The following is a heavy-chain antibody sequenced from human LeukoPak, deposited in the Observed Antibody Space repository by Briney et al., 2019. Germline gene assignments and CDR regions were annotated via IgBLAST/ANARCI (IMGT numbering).Heavy chain of an antibody. D-gene: IGHD2-2*01. CDR3: AKVGYCSSISCQEAFDV. CDR2: TSGCGDST. V-gene: IGHV3-23*01. Sequence: GGSLRLSCAASGLTFSSYGMSWVRQAPGKGLEWVSVTSGCGDSTYYADSVKGRFTISRDNSQNTLYLQMNSLRAEDTAVYYCAKVGYCSSISCQEAFDVWGQGTKVTVSS. J-gene: IGHJ3*01. CDR1: GLTFSSYG.